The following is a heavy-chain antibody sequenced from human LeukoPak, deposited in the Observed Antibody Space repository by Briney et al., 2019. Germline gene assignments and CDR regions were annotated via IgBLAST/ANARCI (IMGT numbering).Heavy chain of an antibody. CDR2: ISGSGGST. J-gene: IGHJ5*02. Sequence: GGSLRLSCAASGFTFSSYAMSWVRQAPGKGLEWVSAISGSGGSTYYADSVKGRFSISRDNSKNTLYLQMNSLRAEDTAVYYCASRGLSGDWFDPWGQGTLVTVSS. CDR3: ASRGLSGDWFDP. D-gene: IGHD3-10*01. CDR1: GFTFSSYA. V-gene: IGHV3-23*01.